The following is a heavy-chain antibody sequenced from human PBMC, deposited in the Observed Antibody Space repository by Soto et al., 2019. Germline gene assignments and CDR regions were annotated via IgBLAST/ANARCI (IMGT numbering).Heavy chain of an antibody. Sequence: QVQLVESGGGVVQPGRSLRLSCAASGFTFSSYGMHWVRQAPGKGLEWVAVISYDGSNKYYADSVKGRFTISRDNSKNTLYLQMNSLRAEDTAVYYCAKAHVLRFLEWLFSPFDFDYWGQGTLVTVSS. CDR3: AKAHVLRFLEWLFSPFDFDY. V-gene: IGHV3-30*18. CDR1: GFTFSSYG. CDR2: ISYDGSNK. J-gene: IGHJ4*02. D-gene: IGHD3-3*01.